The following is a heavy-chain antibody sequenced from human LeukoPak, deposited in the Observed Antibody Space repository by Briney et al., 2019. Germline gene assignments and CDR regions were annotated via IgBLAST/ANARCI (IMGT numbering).Heavy chain of an antibody. V-gene: IGHV3-30*01. CDR2: ISYDGSNE. CDR3: TRGRGSYSLDY. Sequence: PGRSLRLSCAASGFTLSSYAMHWVRQAPGNGLEWGAIISYDGSNEHYADSVKGRFTISRDNSKNTLYLQMNSLRAEDTAIYYCTRGRGSYSLDYWGRGTLVTVSS. CDR1: GFTLSSYA. D-gene: IGHD1-26*01. J-gene: IGHJ4*02.